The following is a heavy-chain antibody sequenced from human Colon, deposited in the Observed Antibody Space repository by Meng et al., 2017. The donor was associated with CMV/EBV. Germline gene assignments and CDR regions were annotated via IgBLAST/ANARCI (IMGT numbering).Heavy chain of an antibody. D-gene: IGHD3-3*01. CDR2: IWSDANKR. CDR3: AKGSEYFDFWSSSD. Sequence: GGSLRLSCAASGFNFRTYGIHWVRQAPGKGLEWVSIIWSDANKRSYADSVKDRFTISRENSRDTLYLQMDSLRGEDTAVYYCAKGSEYFDFWSSSDWGQGTLVTVSS. V-gene: IGHV3-33*06. J-gene: IGHJ4*02. CDR1: GFNFRTYG.